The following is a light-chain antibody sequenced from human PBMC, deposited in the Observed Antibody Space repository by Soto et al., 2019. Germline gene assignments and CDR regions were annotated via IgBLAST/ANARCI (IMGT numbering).Light chain of an antibody. CDR3: QQRNNWVT. Sequence: EIVLTQSPATLSLSPGERATLSCRASQSISSYLAWYQQKPGQAPRLLIYDASNRAAGIPARFSGSGSGTDLHLPISSLEAEDFAVYYCQQRNNWVTFGGGTKVEIK. CDR2: DAS. V-gene: IGKV3-11*01. CDR1: QSISSY. J-gene: IGKJ4*01.